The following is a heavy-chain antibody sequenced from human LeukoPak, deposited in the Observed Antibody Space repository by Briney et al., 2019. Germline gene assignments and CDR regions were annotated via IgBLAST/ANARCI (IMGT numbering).Heavy chain of an antibody. CDR2: ISAYNGNT. J-gene: IGHJ4*02. D-gene: IGHD3-22*01. CDR1: GYTFTSYG. V-gene: IGHV1-18*01. Sequence: ASVKVSCKASGYTFTSYGISWVRQAPGQGLEWMGWISAYNGNTNYAQKLQGRITMTTDTSTSTAYMELRSLRSDDTAVYYCAKTLRNYYDSSGYYYDWGQGTLVTVSS. CDR3: AKTLRNYYDSSGYYYD.